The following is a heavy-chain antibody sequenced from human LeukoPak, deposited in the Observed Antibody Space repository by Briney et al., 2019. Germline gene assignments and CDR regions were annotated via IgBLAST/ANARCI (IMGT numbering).Heavy chain of an antibody. CDR1: GGSFTYYH. V-gene: IGHV4-34*01. CDR2: INHSGST. Sequence: PSETLSLTXTVYGGSFTYYHWSWISQPPGKGLEWIGDINHSGSTNYNPALKSRVTISLETSKNQFSLELNSVTAADTAVYYCARRPDGFDIWGQGTMVTVSS. J-gene: IGHJ3*02. CDR3: ARRPDGFDI.